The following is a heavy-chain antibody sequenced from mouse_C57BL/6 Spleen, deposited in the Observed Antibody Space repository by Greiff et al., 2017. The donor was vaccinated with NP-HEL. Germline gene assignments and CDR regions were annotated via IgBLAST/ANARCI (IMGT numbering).Heavy chain of an antibody. CDR1: GYSITSGYD. CDR2: ISYSGST. Sequence: VQLKESGPGMVKPSQSLSLTCTVTGYSITSGYDWHWIRHFPGNKLEWMGYISYSGSTNYNPSLKSRISITHDTSKNHFFLKLNSVTTEDTATYYCARIDGYYSYFDVWGTGTTVTVSS. J-gene: IGHJ1*03. V-gene: IGHV3-1*01. CDR3: ARIDGYYSYFDV. D-gene: IGHD2-3*01.